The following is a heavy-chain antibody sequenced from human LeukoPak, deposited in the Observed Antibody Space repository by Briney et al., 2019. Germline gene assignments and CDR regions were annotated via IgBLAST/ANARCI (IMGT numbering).Heavy chain of an antibody. D-gene: IGHD3-9*01. CDR2: IYTSGST. Sequence: PSETLSLTCTVSGGSISSYYWSWIRQPPGKGLEWIGYIYTSGSTNYNPSLKSRVTISVDTSKNQFSLKLSSVTAADTAVYYCARSALYYDIVPGAAPYYMDVWGKGTTVTVSS. CDR1: GGSISSYY. V-gene: IGHV4-4*09. J-gene: IGHJ6*03. CDR3: ARSALYYDIVPGAAPYYMDV.